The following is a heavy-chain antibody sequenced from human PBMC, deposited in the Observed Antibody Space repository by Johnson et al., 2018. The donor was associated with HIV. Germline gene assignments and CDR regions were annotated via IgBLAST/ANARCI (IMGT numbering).Heavy chain of an antibody. D-gene: IGHD1-26*01. CDR2: IRYDGSNK. V-gene: IGHV3-30*02. J-gene: IGHJ3*02. Sequence: QVQLVESGGGVVQPGGSLRLSCAASGFTFNTYGMHWVRQAPGKGLEWVAFIRYDGSNKYYADSVKGRFTISRDNSKTTLYLQMNRLRAEDTAVYYCAKDLGYSGSYYRGDAFDIWGQGTMVTVSS. CDR1: GFTFNTYG. CDR3: AKDLGYSGSYYRGDAFDI.